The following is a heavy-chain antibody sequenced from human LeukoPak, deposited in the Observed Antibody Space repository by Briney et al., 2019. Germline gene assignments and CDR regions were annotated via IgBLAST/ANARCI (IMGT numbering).Heavy chain of an antibody. D-gene: IGHD1-7*01. CDR2: ISGSGGST. CDR3: ARAGNFRFDY. Sequence: GGSLRLSCAASGFTFSSYAMSWVRQAPGKGLEWVSAISGSGGSTYYADSVKGRFTISRDNAKNTLYLQMSSLRDEDTAVYYCARAGNFRFDYWGRGTLVTVSS. V-gene: IGHV3-23*01. CDR1: GFTFSSYA. J-gene: IGHJ4*02.